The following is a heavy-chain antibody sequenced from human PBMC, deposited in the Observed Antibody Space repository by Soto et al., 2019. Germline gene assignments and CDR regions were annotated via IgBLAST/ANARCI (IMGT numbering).Heavy chain of an antibody. Sequence: SVKVSCKASGGTFSSYAISWVRHSPGQGLEWMGGIIPIFGTANYAQKFQGRVTITADESTSTAYMELSSLSSEDPAVYYCARVGPSCYDSSGYFCPFDYWGQGTLVPVSS. CDR1: GGTFSSYA. CDR2: IIPIFGTA. CDR3: ARVGPSCYDSSGYFCPFDY. V-gene: IGHV1-69*13. D-gene: IGHD3-22*01. J-gene: IGHJ4*02.